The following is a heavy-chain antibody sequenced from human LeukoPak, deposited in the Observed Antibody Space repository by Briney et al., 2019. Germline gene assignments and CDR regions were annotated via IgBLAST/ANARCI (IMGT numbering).Heavy chain of an antibody. J-gene: IGHJ6*03. CDR1: GYTFTSYY. CDR2: INPSGGST. CDR3: ARDSVEQWLSNYYYYMDV. D-gene: IGHD6-19*01. Sequence: GASVKVSCKASGYTFTSYYMHWVRQPPGQGLEWMGIINPSGGSTSYAQKFQGRVTMTRDMSTSTVYMELSSLRSEDTAVYYCARDSVEQWLSNYYYYMDVWGKGTTVTVSS. V-gene: IGHV1-46*01.